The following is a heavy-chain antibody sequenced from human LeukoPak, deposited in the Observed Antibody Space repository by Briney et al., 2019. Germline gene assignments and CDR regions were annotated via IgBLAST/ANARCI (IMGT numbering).Heavy chain of an antibody. CDR2: IYYSGST. CDR1: GGSISSSSYY. J-gene: IGHJ4*02. V-gene: IGHV4-39*01. Sequence: PPETPSLTCTVSGGSISSSSYYWGWIRQPPGKGLEWIGSIYYSGSTYYNPSLKSRVTISVDTSKNQFSLKLSSVTAADTAVYYCARHEVGATFDYWGQGTLVTVSP. CDR3: ARHEVGATFDY. D-gene: IGHD1-26*01.